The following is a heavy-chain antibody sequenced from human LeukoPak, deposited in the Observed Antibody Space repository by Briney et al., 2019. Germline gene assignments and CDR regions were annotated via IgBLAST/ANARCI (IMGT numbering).Heavy chain of an antibody. J-gene: IGHJ6*03. CDR2: ISSSSSTI. CDR1: GFTFSSYS. V-gene: IGHV3-48*04. D-gene: IGHD1/OR15-1a*01. CDR3: ARDDLGGTIYYYYYMDV. Sequence: GGSLRLSCAASGFTFSSYSMNWVRQAPGKGLEWVSYISSSSSTIYYADSVKGRFTISRDNAKNSLYLQMNSLRAEDTAVYYCARDDLGGTIYYYYYMDVWGKGTTVTVSS.